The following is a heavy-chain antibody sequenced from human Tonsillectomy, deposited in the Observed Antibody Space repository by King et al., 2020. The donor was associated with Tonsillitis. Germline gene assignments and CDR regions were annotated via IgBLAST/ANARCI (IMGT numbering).Heavy chain of an antibody. Sequence: QLQESGPGLVKPSETLSLTCTVSGGSISGSSYYWGWIRQPPGKGLEWIGSINYSGSSYYNPSLMSRVTISVDTSKNQFSLTLSSVTAADTAVYYCARQGWEGAMQWPSWFDPWGQGTLVTVSS. CDR1: GGSISGSSYY. D-gene: IGHD6-19*01. CDR2: INYSGSS. V-gene: IGHV4-39*01. J-gene: IGHJ5*02. CDR3: ARQGWEGAMQWPSWFDP.